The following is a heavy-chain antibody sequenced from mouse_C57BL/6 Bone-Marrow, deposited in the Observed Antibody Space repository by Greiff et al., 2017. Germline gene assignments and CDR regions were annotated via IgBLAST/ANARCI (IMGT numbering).Heavy chain of an antibody. J-gene: IGHJ2*01. CDR1: GFNIKDDY. CDR3: TVVVFDY. D-gene: IGHD1-1*01. Sequence: EVKLQQSGAELVRPGASVKLSCTASGFNIKDDYMHWVKQRPEQGLEWIGWIDPENGDTEYASKFQGKATITADTSSNPASLQLSSLTSEDTAVYYCTVVVFDYWGQGTTLTVSS. CDR2: IDPENGDT. V-gene: IGHV14-4*01.